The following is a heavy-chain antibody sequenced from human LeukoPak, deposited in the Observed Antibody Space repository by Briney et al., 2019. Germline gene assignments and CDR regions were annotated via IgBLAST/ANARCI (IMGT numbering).Heavy chain of an antibody. CDR2: IWYDGSNK. V-gene: IGHV3-33*06. Sequence: PGGSLRLSCAASGFTFSSYGMHWVRQAPGKGLEWVAVIWYDGSNKYYADSVKGRFTISRDNSKNTLYLQMNSLRAEDTAVYYCAKDGGYCSSTSCYMDYYYMDVWGKGTTVTVSS. J-gene: IGHJ6*03. D-gene: IGHD2-2*02. CDR3: AKDGGYCSSTSCYMDYYYMDV. CDR1: GFTFSSYG.